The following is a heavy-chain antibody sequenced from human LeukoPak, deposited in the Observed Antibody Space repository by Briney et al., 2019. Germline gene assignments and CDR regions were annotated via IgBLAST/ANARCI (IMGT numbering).Heavy chain of an antibody. CDR3: ARTPNYYDSSGYYY. D-gene: IGHD3-22*01. J-gene: IGHJ4*02. CDR2: IIPIFGTA. CDR1: GGTFSSYA. Sequence: SVKVSCKASGGTFSSYAISWVRQAPGQGLEWMGGIIPIFGTANYAQKFQGRVTTTTDESTSTAYMELSSLRSEDTAVYYCARTPNYYDSSGYYYWGQGTLVTVSS. V-gene: IGHV1-69*05.